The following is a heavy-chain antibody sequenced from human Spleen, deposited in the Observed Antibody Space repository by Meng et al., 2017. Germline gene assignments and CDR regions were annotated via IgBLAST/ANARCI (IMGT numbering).Heavy chain of an antibody. J-gene: IGHJ6*02. CDR1: GGSISSYY. Sequence: GSLRLSCTVSGGSISSYYWSWIRQPPGKGLEWIGYIYYSGSTNYNPSLKSRVTISVDTSKNQFSLKLSSVTAADTAVYYCARVPFHSSGYFYYYGMDVWGQGTTVTVSS. V-gene: IGHV4-59*01. CDR2: IYYSGST. D-gene: IGHD3-22*01. CDR3: ARVPFHSSGYFYYYGMDV.